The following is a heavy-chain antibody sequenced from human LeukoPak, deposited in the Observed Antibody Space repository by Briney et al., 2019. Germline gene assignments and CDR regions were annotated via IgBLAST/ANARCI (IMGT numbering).Heavy chain of an antibody. Sequence: SETLSLTCTVSGGSISSSSYYWGWIRQPPGKGLEWIGSIYYSGSTYYNPSLKSRVTMSVDTSKNQFSLKLSSVTAADTAVYYCARGPNTPHYYDSSGYYFDYWGQGTLVTVSS. J-gene: IGHJ4*02. V-gene: IGHV4-39*07. CDR3: ARGPNTPHYYDSSGYYFDY. D-gene: IGHD3-22*01. CDR1: GGSISSSSYY. CDR2: IYYSGST.